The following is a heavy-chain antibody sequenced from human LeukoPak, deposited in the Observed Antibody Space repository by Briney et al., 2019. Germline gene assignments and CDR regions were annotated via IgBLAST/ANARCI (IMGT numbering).Heavy chain of an antibody. CDR2: ISSSGTTI. J-gene: IGHJ6*02. CDR1: GFTFSSYE. D-gene: IGHD5-24*01. Sequence: GGSLRLSCAASGFTFSSYEMNWVRRAPGKGLEWVSYISSSGTTIYYADSVKGRFTISRDNAKNSLYLQMNSLRAEDTAIYYCARHLENYFYYYGMDVWGQGTTVTVSS. V-gene: IGHV3-48*03. CDR3: ARHLENYFYYYGMDV.